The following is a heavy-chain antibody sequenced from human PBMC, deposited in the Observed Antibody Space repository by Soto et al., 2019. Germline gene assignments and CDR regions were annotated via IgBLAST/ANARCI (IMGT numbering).Heavy chain of an antibody. CDR1: GYAFTRYG. Sequence: ASVKVSCKASGYAFTRYGISWVRQAPGQGLEWMGWISGYNGDTNYAQKFQGRVSMTLDTSTGTAYMELRSLTSDDTAIYYCAKNGQPPYYYYGLDVWGQGTKVTVSS. V-gene: IGHV1-18*01. J-gene: IGHJ6*02. CDR3: AKNGQPPYYYYGLDV. D-gene: IGHD2-8*01. CDR2: ISGYNGDT.